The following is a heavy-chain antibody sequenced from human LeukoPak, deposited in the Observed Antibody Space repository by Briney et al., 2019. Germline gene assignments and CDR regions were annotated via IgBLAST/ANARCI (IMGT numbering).Heavy chain of an antibody. CDR2: IWYDGSNK. Sequence: PGRSLRLSCAASGFTFSSYGMHWVRQAPGKGLEWVAVIWYDGSNKYYADSVKGRFTISRDNSKNTLFLQMNSLRPEDTAVYYCARKWYSSSSVDYWGQGTLVTVSS. D-gene: IGHD6-6*01. CDR3: ARKWYSSSSVDY. V-gene: IGHV3-33*01. CDR1: GFTFSSYG. J-gene: IGHJ4*02.